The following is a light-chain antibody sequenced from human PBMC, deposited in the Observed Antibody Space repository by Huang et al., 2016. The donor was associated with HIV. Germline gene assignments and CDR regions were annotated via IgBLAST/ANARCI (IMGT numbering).Light chain of an antibody. CDR2: LGS. CDR3: MQGLQTWT. J-gene: IGKJ1*01. CDR1: QSLLHSYGHNY. V-gene: IGKV2-28*01. Sequence: DIVMVQSPASLSVTPGEAASITCRSSQSLLHSYGHNYLDWYWQKPGQSPQLLIYLGSTRASGVPDRFSGSGSGTDFTLRINRVEAGDVGVYYCMQGLQTWTFGQGTKVEI.